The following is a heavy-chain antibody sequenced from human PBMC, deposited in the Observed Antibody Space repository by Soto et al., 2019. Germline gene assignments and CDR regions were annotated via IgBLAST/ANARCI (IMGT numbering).Heavy chain of an antibody. V-gene: IGHV3-9*01. D-gene: IGHD7-27*01. J-gene: IGHJ6*02. Sequence: GGSLRLSCAASGFTFGDYSMHWVRQAPGKGLEWVAGISWNSDNIDYADSVKGRFTTSRNNDKNSLYLQMNSLRAEDTALYYCAKDLTLSDYYYFGLDVWGQGTTVTVYS. CDR3: AKDLTLSDYYYFGLDV. CDR1: GFTFGDYS. CDR2: ISWNSDNI.